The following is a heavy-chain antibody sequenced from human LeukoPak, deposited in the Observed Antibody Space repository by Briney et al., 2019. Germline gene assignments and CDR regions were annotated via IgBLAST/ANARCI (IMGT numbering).Heavy chain of an antibody. CDR3: AREHVYSYGIDC. Sequence: GGSLRLSCAASGFTVSSNYMSWVRQAPGKGLEWVSVIYSGDSTYYADSVKGRFTISRDNSKNTLYLQMNSLRAEDTAVYYCAREHVYSYGIDCWGQGTLVTVSS. CDR2: IYSGDST. CDR1: GFTVSSNY. V-gene: IGHV3-53*01. D-gene: IGHD5-18*01. J-gene: IGHJ4*02.